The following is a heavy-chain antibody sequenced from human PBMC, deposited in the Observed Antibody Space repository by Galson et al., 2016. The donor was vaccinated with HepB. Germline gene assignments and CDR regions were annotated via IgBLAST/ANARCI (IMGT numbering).Heavy chain of an antibody. CDR1: DVSINSGSYF. J-gene: IGHJ5*02. Sequence: SETLSLTCTVSDVSINSGSYFWGWIRQPPGKGLEWIGSTHWTGTSYSQPTLQSRVTVSLDNPKNQFSLRLSSVTAADTAFYYCARQNYIHWFDTWGQGALVTVSS. V-gene: IGHV4-39*01. D-gene: IGHD1-7*01. CDR3: ARQNYIHWFDT. CDR2: THWTGTS.